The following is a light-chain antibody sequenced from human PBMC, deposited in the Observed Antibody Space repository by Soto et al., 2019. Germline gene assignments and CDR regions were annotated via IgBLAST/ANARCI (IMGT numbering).Light chain of an antibody. V-gene: IGKV1-33*01. J-gene: IGKJ5*01. Sequence: IQMTQSPSSLSASVGDRVTITCQASPDIAKNLHWYQQKPGKAPKLLIYDASSVQTGVQSRFSGSGSATHFTFTISRLQSEDIATYYCQQYDNLLPITFGQGTRREIK. CDR3: QQYDNLLPIT. CDR1: PDIAKN. CDR2: DAS.